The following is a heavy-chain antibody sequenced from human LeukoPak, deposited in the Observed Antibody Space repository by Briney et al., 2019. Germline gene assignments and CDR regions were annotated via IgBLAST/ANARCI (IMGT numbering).Heavy chain of an antibody. D-gene: IGHD2-2*01. CDR1: GFTFSYYW. J-gene: IGHJ6*03. CDR2: ISSSSVYI. CDR3: ARENHTPRGYCSSTSCSDYYMDV. Sequence: GGSLRLSCAASGFTFSYYWINWVRQAPGKGLEWVSSISSSSVYIYYADSLKGRFTISRDNAKNSLYLQMNSLRAEDTAVYYCARENHTPRGYCSSTSCSDYYMDVWGKGTTVTVS. V-gene: IGHV3-21*01.